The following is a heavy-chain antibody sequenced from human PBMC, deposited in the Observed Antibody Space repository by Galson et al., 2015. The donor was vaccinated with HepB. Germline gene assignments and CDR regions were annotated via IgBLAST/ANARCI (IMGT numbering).Heavy chain of an antibody. V-gene: IGHV3-30*18. CDR1: GFTFSSYG. CDR3: AKELRTTVTTSKRYYYGMDV. Sequence: SLRLSCAASGFTFSSYGMHWVRQAPGKGLEWVAVISYDGSNKYYADSVKGRFTISRDNSKNTLYLQMNSLRAEDTAVYYCAKELRTTVTTSKRYYYGMDVWGQGTTVTVSS. D-gene: IGHD4-11*01. CDR2: ISYDGSNK. J-gene: IGHJ6*02.